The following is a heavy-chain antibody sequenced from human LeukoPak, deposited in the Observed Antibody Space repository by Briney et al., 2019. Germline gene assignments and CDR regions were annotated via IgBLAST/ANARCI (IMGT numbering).Heavy chain of an antibody. CDR2: ISGSGGST. D-gene: IGHD6-19*01. Sequence: GGSLRLSCAASGFTFSSYAMSWVRQAPGKGLERVSAISGSGGSTYYADSVKGRFTISRDNSKSTLYLQMNSLRAEDTAVYYCANQQWLVRYFDYWGQGTLVTVSS. J-gene: IGHJ4*02. CDR3: ANQQWLVRYFDY. V-gene: IGHV3-23*01. CDR1: GFTFSSYA.